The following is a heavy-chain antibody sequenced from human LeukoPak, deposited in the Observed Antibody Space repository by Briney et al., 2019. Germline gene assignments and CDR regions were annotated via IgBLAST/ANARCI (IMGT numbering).Heavy chain of an antibody. J-gene: IGHJ5*02. CDR1: GFTFSRYG. V-gene: IGHV3-23*01. CDR3: AKHLVRGVTWFDP. D-gene: IGHD4-23*01. CDR2: ISGSGGST. Sequence: GGSLRLSCAASGFTFSRYGMCWVRQAPGKGLEWVSAISGSGGSTYYADSVKGRFTISRDNSKNTLYLQMNSLRAEDTAVYYCAKHLVRGVTWFDPWGQGTLVTVSS.